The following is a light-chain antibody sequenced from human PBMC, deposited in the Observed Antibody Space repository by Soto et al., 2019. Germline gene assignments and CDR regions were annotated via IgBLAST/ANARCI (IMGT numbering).Light chain of an antibody. J-gene: IGLJ3*02. CDR2: SDN. Sequence: QSVLTQPPSASGTPGQRVTISCSGRNSNIGSYTVNWYLQLPGTAPKLLICSDNQRPSGVPDRFSGSKSGTSASLAISGLQSEDEADYYCATWDDSLNAWVFGGGTKLTVL. CDR3: ATWDDSLNAWV. V-gene: IGLV1-44*01. CDR1: NSNIGSYT.